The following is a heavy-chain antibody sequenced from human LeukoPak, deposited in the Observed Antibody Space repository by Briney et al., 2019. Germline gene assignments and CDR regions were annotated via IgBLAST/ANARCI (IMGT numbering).Heavy chain of an antibody. D-gene: IGHD3-10*01. CDR1: GFTVSGNY. CDR2: IYSDGTT. V-gene: IGHV3-66*01. Sequence: GGSLRLSCAASGFTVSGNYMSWVRQAPGKGLEWVSVIYSDGTTYYADSVKGRFSISRDNSKNTLYLQMNSLRAEDTAVYYCAKDQELLWFGELARRPHNDAFDIWGQGTMVTVSS. CDR3: AKDQELLWFGELARRPHNDAFDI. J-gene: IGHJ3*02.